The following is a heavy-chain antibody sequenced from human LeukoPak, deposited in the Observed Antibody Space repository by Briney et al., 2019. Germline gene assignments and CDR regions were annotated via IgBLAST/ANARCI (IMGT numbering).Heavy chain of an antibody. CDR1: GFSFSGYW. V-gene: IGHV3-74*01. D-gene: IGHD3-22*01. J-gene: IGHJ4*02. Sequence: GGSLRLSCAASGFSFSGYWMHWVRQAPGKGLVWVARINGDGTTTTYADSVKGRFTISRDNAKNTLYLQMDSLTAEDTALYFCTRDRGGNYFDSSGFDYWGPGTLVTVS. CDR2: INGDGTTT. CDR3: TRDRGGNYFDSSGFDY.